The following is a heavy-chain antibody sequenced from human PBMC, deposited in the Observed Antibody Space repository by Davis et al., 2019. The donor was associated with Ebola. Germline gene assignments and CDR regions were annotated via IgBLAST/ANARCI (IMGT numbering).Heavy chain of an antibody. D-gene: IGHD6-13*01. CDR1: GFTFSTYS. Sequence: GESLKISCAASGFTFSTYSMNWVRQAPGKGLEWVAVISYDGSNKYYADSVKGRFTISRDNSKNTLYLQMNSLRAEDTAVYYCTKGGDSYSSSWYYFDYWGQGTLVTVSS. CDR3: TKGGDSYSSSWYYFDY. V-gene: IGHV3-30*18. CDR2: ISYDGSNK. J-gene: IGHJ4*02.